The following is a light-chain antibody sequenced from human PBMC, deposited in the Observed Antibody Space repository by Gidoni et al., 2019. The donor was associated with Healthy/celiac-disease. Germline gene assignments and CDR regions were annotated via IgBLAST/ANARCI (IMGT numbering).Light chain of an antibody. CDR2: GAS. CDR1: QTVYSN. Sequence: EIVMTQSPATLSVSPGERATLSCRASQTVYSNLAWYQQKPGQAPRLLIYGASTRATGFPARFSGSGSGTEFTLTISSLQSEDCAVYYCQQYNNWPPLTFGGGTKVEIK. V-gene: IGKV3-15*01. CDR3: QQYNNWPPLT. J-gene: IGKJ4*01.